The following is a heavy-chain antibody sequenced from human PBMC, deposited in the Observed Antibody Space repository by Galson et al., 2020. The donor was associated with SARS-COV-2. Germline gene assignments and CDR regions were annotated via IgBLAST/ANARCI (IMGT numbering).Heavy chain of an antibody. J-gene: IGHJ4*02. CDR3: AREPLYYYDSSGYSDY. Sequence: ASVKVSCKASGGTFSSYAISWVRQAPAQGLEWMGRIIPISGTANYAQEFQGRVTLTADKATSTAYMELSSLRSDDTAVYYCAREPLYYYDSSGYSDYWGQGTPVTVSS. V-gene: IGHV1-69*06. CDR1: GGTFSSYA. D-gene: IGHD3-22*01. CDR2: IIPISGTA.